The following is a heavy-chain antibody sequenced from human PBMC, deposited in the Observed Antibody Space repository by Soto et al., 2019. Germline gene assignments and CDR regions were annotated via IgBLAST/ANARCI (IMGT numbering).Heavy chain of an antibody. CDR1: GYPFNNYG. CDR3: ARSKYDSSGYYSVYYFDY. Sequence: QVHLVQSGAEEKKPGASVKVSCKASGYPFNNYGIHWVRQAPGQRLEWMGWINPGNGITTYSQKFQCGVTITRDPSASTVSMELTNLTSEHTAVYYCARSKYDSSGYYSVYYFDYWGQGSLVTVSS. D-gene: IGHD3-22*01. V-gene: IGHV1-3*05. CDR2: INPGNGIT. J-gene: IGHJ4*02.